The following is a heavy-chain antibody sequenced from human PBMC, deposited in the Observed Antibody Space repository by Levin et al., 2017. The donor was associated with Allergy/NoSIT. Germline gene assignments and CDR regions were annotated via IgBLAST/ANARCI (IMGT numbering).Heavy chain of an antibody. D-gene: IGHD1-14*01. CDR3: VRGGNRTNYDWFDT. Sequence: GESLKISCKASGYSFASYWLGWVRQTPGKGLQYMGVIFPRDSDTRYSPSLQGHVTISADESINTAYLQWSSLKASDTGIYFCVRGGNRTNYDWFDTWGQGTQVTVSS. J-gene: IGHJ5*02. V-gene: IGHV5-51*01. CDR2: IFPRDSDT. CDR1: GYSFASYW.